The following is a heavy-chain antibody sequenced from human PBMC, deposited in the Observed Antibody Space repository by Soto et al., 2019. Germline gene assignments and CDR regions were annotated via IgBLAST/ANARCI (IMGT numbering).Heavy chain of an antibody. Sequence: SETLSLTCTVSGGSISSGDYYWSWIRQPPGKGLEWIGYIYYSGSTYYNPSLKSRVTISVDTSKNQFSLKLSSVTAADTAVYYCARDDGSSGWYGNWFDPWGQGTLVTVSS. V-gene: IGHV4-30-4*01. CDR3: ARDDGSSGWYGNWFDP. J-gene: IGHJ5*02. CDR1: GGSISSGDYY. CDR2: IYYSGST. D-gene: IGHD6-19*01.